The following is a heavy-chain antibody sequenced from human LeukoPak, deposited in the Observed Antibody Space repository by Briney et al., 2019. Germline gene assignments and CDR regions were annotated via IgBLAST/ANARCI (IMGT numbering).Heavy chain of an antibody. CDR3: ARETLGYLFDEYFDY. CDR2: ISTNNGDT. CDR1: NYTFTNYG. V-gene: IGHV1-18*01. D-gene: IGHD3-16*01. J-gene: IGHJ4*02. Sequence: GASVKVSCKAFNYTFTNYGVSWVRQAPGQGLEWMGWISTNNGDTKFAQKFQGRVTMTADTSTSTVYMELRSLGSDDTATYYCARETLGYLFDEYFDYWGQGTLVTVSS.